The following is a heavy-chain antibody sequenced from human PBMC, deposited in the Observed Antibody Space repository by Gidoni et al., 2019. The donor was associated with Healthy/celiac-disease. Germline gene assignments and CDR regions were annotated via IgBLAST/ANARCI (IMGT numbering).Heavy chain of an antibody. V-gene: IGHV4-59*08. J-gene: IGHJ4*02. CDR2: SYYSGST. Sequence: QVQLQESGPGLVKPSEPLSLTCTVSGGSISSYYWSWIRQPPGKGLEWIGYSYYSGSTNSNPSLKSRVTISVDTSKNQFSLKLSSVTAADTAVYDCARHVGIRRYYFDYWGQGTLVTVSS. D-gene: IGHD1-20*01. CDR1: GGSISSYY. CDR3: ARHVGIRRYYFDY.